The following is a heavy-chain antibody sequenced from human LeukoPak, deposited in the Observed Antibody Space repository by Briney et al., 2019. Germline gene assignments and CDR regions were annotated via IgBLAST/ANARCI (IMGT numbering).Heavy chain of an antibody. CDR3: APLSSGTGWNWFDP. CDR2: INHSGST. D-gene: IGHD6-19*01. Sequence: SETLSLTCAVYGGSFSGYYWSWIRQPPGKGLEWIGEINHSGSTNYNPSLQSRVTISVDTSKNQFSLKLSYVTAADTAVYYCAPLSSGTGWNWFDPWGQGTLVTVSS. J-gene: IGHJ5*02. V-gene: IGHV4-34*01. CDR1: GGSFSGYY.